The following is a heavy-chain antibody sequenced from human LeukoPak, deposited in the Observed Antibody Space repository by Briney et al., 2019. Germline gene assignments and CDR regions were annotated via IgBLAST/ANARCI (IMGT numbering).Heavy chain of an antibody. V-gene: IGHV4-34*01. CDR2: INHSGST. Sequence: GSLRLSCAASGLTVSSNCMSWIRQPPGKGLEWIGEINHSGSTNYNPSLKSRVTISVDTSKNQFSLKLSSVTAADTAVYYCARGVAVVAFDYWGQGTLVTVSS. CDR3: ARGVAVVAFDY. CDR1: GLTVSSNC. D-gene: IGHD6-19*01. J-gene: IGHJ4*02.